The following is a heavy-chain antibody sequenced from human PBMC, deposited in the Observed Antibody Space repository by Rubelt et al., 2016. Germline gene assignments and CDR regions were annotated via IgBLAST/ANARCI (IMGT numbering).Heavy chain of an antibody. D-gene: IGHD6-13*01. Sequence: QVQLVQSGAEVKKPGASVKVSCKASGYTFTSYGISWVRQAPGQGLEWMGWISAYNGNTNYAQKLQGRLTIATDTSTSTAYMGLRSLRSDDTAVYYCASMYSSSWYRGWFDPWGQGTLVTVSS. CDR1: GYTFTSYG. V-gene: IGHV1-18*01. CDR2: ISAYNGNT. J-gene: IGHJ5*02. CDR3: ASMYSSSWYRGWFDP.